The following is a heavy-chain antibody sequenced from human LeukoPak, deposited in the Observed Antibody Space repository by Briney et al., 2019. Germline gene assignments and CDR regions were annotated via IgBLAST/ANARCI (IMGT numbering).Heavy chain of an antibody. CDR1: GGSISSSNW. D-gene: IGHD4-17*01. CDR2: IYHSGST. V-gene: IGHV4-4*02. Sequence: SGTLSLTCVVSGGSISSSNWWSWVRQPPEKGLEWIGEIYHSGSTNYNPSLKSRVTISVDKSKSQFSLKLSSVTAADTAVYYCARVDYGDYSKDFDYWGQGILVTVSS. J-gene: IGHJ4*02. CDR3: ARVDYGDYSKDFDY.